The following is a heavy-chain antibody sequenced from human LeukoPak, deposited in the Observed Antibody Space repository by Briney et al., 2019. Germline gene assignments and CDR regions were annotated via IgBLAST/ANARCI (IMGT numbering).Heavy chain of an antibody. CDR3: ARDLGALGSCSGGSCYSDYYGMDV. CDR1: GFTFNTFW. CDR2: ISSSSSYI. V-gene: IGHV3-21*01. D-gene: IGHD2-15*01. Sequence: PGGSLRLSCAASGFTFNTFWMTWVRQAPGKGLEWVSSISSSSSYIYYADSVKGRFTISRDNAKNSLYLQMNSLRAEDTAVYYCARDLGALGSCSGGSCYSDYYGMDVWGQGTTVTVSS. J-gene: IGHJ6*02.